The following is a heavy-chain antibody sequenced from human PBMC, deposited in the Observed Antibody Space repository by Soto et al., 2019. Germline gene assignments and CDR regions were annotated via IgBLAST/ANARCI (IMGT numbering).Heavy chain of an antibody. J-gene: IGHJ4*02. Sequence: SETLSLTCAVYGGSFSGYYWSWIRQPPGKGLEWIGEINHSGSTNYNPSLKSRVTISVDTSKNQLSLKLSSVTAADTAVYYCLNGVAVFFWKDWGPGTLVTGSS. CDR2: INHSGST. V-gene: IGHV4-34*01. D-gene: IGHD3-3*01. CDR3: LNGVAVFFWKD. CDR1: GGSFSGYY.